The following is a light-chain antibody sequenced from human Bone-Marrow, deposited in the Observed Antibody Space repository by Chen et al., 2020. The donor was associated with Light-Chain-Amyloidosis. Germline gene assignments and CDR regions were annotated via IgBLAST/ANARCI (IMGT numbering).Light chain of an antibody. CDR1: NIGSTS. CDR2: DDS. J-gene: IGLJ3*02. V-gene: IGLV3-21*02. Sequence: YVLTQPSSVSVAPGQTATLAGGGNNIGSTSVHWYQQTPGQAPLLVVYDDSDRPSGIPERLSGSNSGNTATLTISRVEAGDEADYYCQVWDRSSDRPVFGGGTKLTVL. CDR3: QVWDRSSDRPV.